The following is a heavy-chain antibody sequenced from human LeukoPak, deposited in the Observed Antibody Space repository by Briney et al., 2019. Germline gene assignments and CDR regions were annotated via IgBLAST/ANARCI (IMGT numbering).Heavy chain of an antibody. J-gene: IGHJ4*02. Sequence: ASVKVSCKASGYTFTGYCMHWVRQAPGQGLEWMGRINPNSGGTNYAQKFQGRVTMTRDTSISTAHMELSRLRSDDTAVYYCARGEVWELPTDDYWGQGTLVTVSS. CDR2: INPNSGGT. CDR1: GYTFTGYC. CDR3: ARGEVWELPTDDY. V-gene: IGHV1-2*06. D-gene: IGHD1-26*01.